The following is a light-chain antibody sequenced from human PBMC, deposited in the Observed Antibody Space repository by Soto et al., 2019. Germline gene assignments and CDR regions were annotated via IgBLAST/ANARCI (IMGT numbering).Light chain of an antibody. Sequence: EIVLTQSPDSLSLSQGQRATLSCRTSQAVRSSYLGWYQQSPGQAPRLLIYGASNRATGIPDRFRGSGSGTDFTLTISRLEPEDFAVYYCQQRSNWPITFGQGTRLEIK. V-gene: IGKV3D-20*02. CDR3: QQRSNWPIT. J-gene: IGKJ5*01. CDR1: QAVRSSY. CDR2: GAS.